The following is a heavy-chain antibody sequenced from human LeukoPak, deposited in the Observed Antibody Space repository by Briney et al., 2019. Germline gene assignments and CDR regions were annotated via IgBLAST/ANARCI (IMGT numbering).Heavy chain of an antibody. CDR2: ISGSGGST. CDR3: ARGLAHYYDSSAYFLDY. Sequence: GGSLRLSCAASGFTFSSYGMSWVRQAPGKGLEWVSAISGSGGSTYYADSVKGRFTISIDNSKNTLYLQMNSLRAEDTAVYYCARGLAHYYDSSAYFLDYWGQGTLVTVSS. V-gene: IGHV3-23*01. CDR1: GFTFSSYG. J-gene: IGHJ4*02. D-gene: IGHD3-22*01.